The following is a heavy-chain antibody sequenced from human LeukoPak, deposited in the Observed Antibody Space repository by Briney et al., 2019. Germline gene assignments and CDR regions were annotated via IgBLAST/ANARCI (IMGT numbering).Heavy chain of an antibody. CDR3: ARIPTVTFFDY. CDR1: GDSITSNGYY. V-gene: IGHV4-39*07. Sequence: SETLSLTCSVSGDSITSNGYYWGWIRQPPGKGLEWIGSTDYSGSTYYNPSLKSRVTISEGTSKNQFSLKLRSVTAADTAVYYCARIPTVTFFDYWGQGTLVTVSS. CDR2: TDYSGST. D-gene: IGHD4-17*01. J-gene: IGHJ4*02.